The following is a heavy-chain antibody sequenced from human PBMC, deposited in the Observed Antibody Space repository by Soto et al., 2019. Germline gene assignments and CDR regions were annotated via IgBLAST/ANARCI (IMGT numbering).Heavy chain of an antibody. D-gene: IGHD1-20*01. CDR3: TTVGGLTGPTRVGT. J-gene: IGHJ5*02. CDR2: IYYSGST. CDR1: GGSISSGGYY. Sequence: QVQLQESGPGLVKPSQTLSLTCTVSGGSISSGGYYWSWIRQHPGKGLEWIGYIYYSGSTYYNPSLKRRDTLSGDTTKIPVSLKLSSVTAADTAVYYDTTVGGLTGPTRVGTWGQGTLVTVSS. V-gene: IGHV4-31*03.